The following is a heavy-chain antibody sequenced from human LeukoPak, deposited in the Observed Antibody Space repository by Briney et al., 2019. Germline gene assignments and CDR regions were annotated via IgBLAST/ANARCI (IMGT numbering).Heavy chain of an antibody. V-gene: IGHV4-59*01. CDR1: GDSIRSYY. CDR2: IYYSGST. D-gene: IGHD3-16*01. J-gene: IGHJ6*02. Sequence: KPSETLSLTCTVSGDSIRSYYWSWIRQPPGKGLEWIGYIYYSGSTNYNPSLKSRVTISVDTSKNQFSLKLSSVTAADTAVYYCARDWGREGYYYYGMDVWGQGATVTVSS. CDR3: ARDWGREGYYYYGMDV.